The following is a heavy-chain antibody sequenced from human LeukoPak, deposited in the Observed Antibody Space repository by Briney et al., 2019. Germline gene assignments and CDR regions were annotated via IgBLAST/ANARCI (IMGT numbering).Heavy chain of an antibody. V-gene: IGHV4-4*07. CDR3: ARGTLRYFDKG. J-gene: IGHJ4*02. Sequence: PSETLSLTCTVSGGSISSYYWSWIRQPAGKGLEWIGRIYTSGTTHYNPSLKSRVTISVDTSKNQFSLNLSSVTAADTAVYYCARGTLRYFDKGWGQGTLVTVSS. CDR1: GGSISSYY. D-gene: IGHD3-9*01. CDR2: IYTSGTT.